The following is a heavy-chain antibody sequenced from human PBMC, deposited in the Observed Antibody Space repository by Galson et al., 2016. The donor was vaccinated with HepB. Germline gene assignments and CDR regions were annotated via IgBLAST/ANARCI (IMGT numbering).Heavy chain of an antibody. V-gene: IGHV1-46*01. CDR2: INPSGGST. Sequence: SVKVSCKASGYTFSTFYMHWVRQAPGQGLEWMGIINPSGGSTGYAQEFQGRVTMTRDTSTSTVYMELSSLRHEDTAVYYCAREEDSGSGGPGYYGMDVWGQGTTVTVSS. J-gene: IGHJ6*02. CDR3: AREEDSGSGGPGYYGMDV. CDR1: GYTFSTFY. D-gene: IGHD3-10*01.